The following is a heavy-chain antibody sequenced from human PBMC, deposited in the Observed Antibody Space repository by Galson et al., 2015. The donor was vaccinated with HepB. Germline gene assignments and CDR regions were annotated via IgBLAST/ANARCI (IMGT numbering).Heavy chain of an antibody. CDR1: GFTFSSYA. J-gene: IGHJ4*02. Sequence: SLRLSCAASGFTFSSYAMSWVRQAPGKGLEWVSSISSSSSYIYYADSVKGRFTISRDNAKNSLYLQMNSLRAEDTAVYYCARDLRGAYLWFGDIDYWGQGTLVTVSS. V-gene: IGHV3-21*01. D-gene: IGHD3-10*01. CDR2: ISSSSSYI. CDR3: ARDLRGAYLWFGDIDY.